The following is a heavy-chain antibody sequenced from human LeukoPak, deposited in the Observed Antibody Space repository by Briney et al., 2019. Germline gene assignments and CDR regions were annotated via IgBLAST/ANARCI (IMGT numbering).Heavy chain of an antibody. V-gene: IGHV4-34*01. CDR2: INHSGST. Sequence: SETLSLTCAVYGGSFSGYYWSWIRQPPGEGLEWIGEINHSGSTNYNPSLKSRVTISVDTSKNQFSLKLSSVTAADTAVYYCARVPLLLYSNYGMDVWGQGTTVTVSS. D-gene: IGHD2-15*01. CDR1: GGSFSGYY. CDR3: ARVPLLLYSNYGMDV. J-gene: IGHJ6*02.